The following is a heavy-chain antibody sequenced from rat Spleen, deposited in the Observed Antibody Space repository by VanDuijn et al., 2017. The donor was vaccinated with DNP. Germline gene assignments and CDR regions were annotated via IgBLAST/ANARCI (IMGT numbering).Heavy chain of an antibody. CDR1: GFTFSDFY. CDR3: ARPDY. J-gene: IGHJ2*01. Sequence: EVQLVESGGGLVQPGRSLKLSCAASGFTFSDFYMAWVRQSPKEGLEWVASISYDGGSTYYRDSVKGRITVSRDNAKSTLYLQMDSLRSEDTATYYCARPDYWGQGVMVTVSS. CDR2: ISYDGGST. V-gene: IGHV5-7*01.